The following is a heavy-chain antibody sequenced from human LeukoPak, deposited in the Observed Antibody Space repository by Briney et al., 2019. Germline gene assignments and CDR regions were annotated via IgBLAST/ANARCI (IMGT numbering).Heavy chain of an antibody. CDR3: AKNFGWQQFDY. Sequence: GGSLRLSCAASGFTFSSHWMDWVRQAPGKGLEWVANVNPDGGVKHYVDSVKGRFTISRDNTKNSLYLEMNSLRAEDTAVYYCAKNFGWQQFDYWSQGTLVTVSS. J-gene: IGHJ4*02. V-gene: IGHV3-7*01. CDR2: VNPDGGVK. D-gene: IGHD5-24*01. CDR1: GFTFSSHW.